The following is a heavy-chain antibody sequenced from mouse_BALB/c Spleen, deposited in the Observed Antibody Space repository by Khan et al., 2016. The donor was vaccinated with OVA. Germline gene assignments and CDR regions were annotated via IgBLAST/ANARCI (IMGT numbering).Heavy chain of an antibody. V-gene: IGHV1S41*01. J-gene: IGHJ4*01. CDR1: GYTFTSYW. CDR2: IAPGSGST. Sequence: DLVMPGAAVTLSCKASGYTFTSYWINWINQRPGQGIEGIGRIAPGSGSTSYNDMVKGKEILTVDASSSTAYSHLRSLSSEDSAVFSCARSNDYVSGLYAMDYWGQGTSVTVSS. D-gene: IGHD2-4*01. CDR3: ARSNDYVSGLYAMDY.